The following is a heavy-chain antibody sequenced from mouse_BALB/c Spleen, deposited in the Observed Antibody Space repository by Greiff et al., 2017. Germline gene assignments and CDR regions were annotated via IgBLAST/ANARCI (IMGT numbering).Heavy chain of an antibody. CDR3: ARWGNYGAWFAY. Sequence: VQLQQSGAELAKPGASVKMSCKASGYTFTSYWMHWVKQRPGQGLEWIGYINPNTDYTEYNQKFKDKATLTADKSSSTAYMQLSSLTSEDSAVYYCARWGNYGAWFAYWGQGTLVTVSA. D-gene: IGHD2-1*01. J-gene: IGHJ3*01. CDR1: GYTFTSYW. V-gene: IGHV1-7*01. CDR2: INPNTDYT.